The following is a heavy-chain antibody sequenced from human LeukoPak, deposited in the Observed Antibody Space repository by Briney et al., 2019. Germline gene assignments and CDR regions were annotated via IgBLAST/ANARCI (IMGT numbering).Heavy chain of an antibody. J-gene: IGHJ4*02. CDR3: ARHAAYSSGWSFDC. D-gene: IGHD6-19*01. V-gene: IGHV5-51*01. CDR1: GYTFTDYW. Sequence: GESLKISGKGSGYTFTDYWIGWVRQMPGKGLEWMGIIYPGDSDTTYRPSFQGQVSISGDKSINTAYLQWSSLKASDTAIYYCARHAAYSSGWSFDCWGQGTLVTVSS. CDR2: IYPGDSDT.